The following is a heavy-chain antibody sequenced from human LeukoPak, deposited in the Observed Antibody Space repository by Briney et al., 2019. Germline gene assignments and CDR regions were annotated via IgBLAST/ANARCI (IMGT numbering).Heavy chain of an antibody. CDR3: AKVAGSGSYYNVFDS. Sequence: GGSLRLSCAASGFTFNNNAMSWVRQAPGKGLEWVSGISGSGGSAYYADSVKGRITISRDISKDTLYLEMNSLRAEDTAVYYCAKVAGSGSYYNVFDSWGQGTLVTVCS. CDR2: ISGSGGSA. J-gene: IGHJ4*02. D-gene: IGHD3-10*01. CDR1: GFTFNNNA. V-gene: IGHV3-23*01.